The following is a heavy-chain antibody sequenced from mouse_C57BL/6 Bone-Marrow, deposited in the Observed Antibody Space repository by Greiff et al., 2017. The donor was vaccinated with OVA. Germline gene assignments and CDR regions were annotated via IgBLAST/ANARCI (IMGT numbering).Heavy chain of an antibody. CDR2: IDPENGDT. D-gene: IGHD2-2*01. Sequence: EVMLVESGAELVRPGASVKLSCTASGFNIKDDYMHWVKQRPEQGLEWIGWIDPENGDTEYASKFQGKATITAETSSNTAYLQLSSLTSEDTAVYYCTVSTMVTTGFAYWGQGTLVTVSA. V-gene: IGHV14-4*01. CDR1: GFNIKDDY. J-gene: IGHJ3*01. CDR3: TVSTMVTTGFAY.